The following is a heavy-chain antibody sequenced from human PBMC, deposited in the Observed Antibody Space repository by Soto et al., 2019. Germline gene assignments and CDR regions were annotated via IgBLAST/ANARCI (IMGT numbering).Heavy chain of an antibody. V-gene: IGHV3-11*01. J-gene: IGHJ6*02. Sequence: GSLTLSCAASGFSFSDYYMSWIRQAPGKGLEWVSHISSGGSAMYSADSVKGRFTISRDNVKNSLYLQMNSLRAEDTAVYYCARGDIMDVWGQGTTVTVSS. CDR3: ARGDIMDV. CDR1: GFSFSDYY. CDR2: ISSGGSAM.